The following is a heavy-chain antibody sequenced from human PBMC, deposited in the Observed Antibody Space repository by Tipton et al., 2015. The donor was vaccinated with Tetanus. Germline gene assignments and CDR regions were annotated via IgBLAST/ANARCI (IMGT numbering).Heavy chain of an antibody. CDR3: ARGNIVLMVYAHYYYGMDV. D-gene: IGHD2-8*01. V-gene: IGHV1-8*01. CDR1: GYTFTSYD. CDR2: MNTNSGNT. J-gene: IGHJ6*02. Sequence: QVQLVQSGAEVKKPGASVKVPCKASGYTFTSYDINWARQATGQGLEWTGWMNTNSGNTGYAQKFQGRVTMTRNTSISTAYMELSSLRSEDTAVYYCARGNIVLMVYAHYYYGMDVWGQGTTVTVSS.